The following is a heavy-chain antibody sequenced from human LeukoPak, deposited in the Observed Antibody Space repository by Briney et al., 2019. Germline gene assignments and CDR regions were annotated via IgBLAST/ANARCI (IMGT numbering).Heavy chain of an antibody. CDR3: ARVSISGSYSLFDY. CDR1: GFTFSSYS. CDR2: ITSSSSYI. V-gene: IGHV3-21*01. Sequence: GGSLRLSCTASGFTFSSYSMNWVRQAPGKGLEWGSFITSSSSYIYYADSVKGRFTISRDNAKNSLYLQMNSLRAEDAAVYYCARVSISGSYSLFDYWGQGTLVTVSS. D-gene: IGHD3-10*01. J-gene: IGHJ4*02.